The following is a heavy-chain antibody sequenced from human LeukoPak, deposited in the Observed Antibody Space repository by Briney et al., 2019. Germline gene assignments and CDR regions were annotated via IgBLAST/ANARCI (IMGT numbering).Heavy chain of an antibody. Sequence: GGSLRLSCAASGFTFSSYSMNWVRQAPGKGLEWVSSISSSSSYIYYGDSVKGRFTISRDNAKNSLYLQMNSLRAEDTAVYYCARSRCSSTSCYRTRYFDYWGQGTLVTVSS. CDR1: GFTFSSYS. V-gene: IGHV3-21*01. D-gene: IGHD2-2*01. CDR3: ARSRCSSTSCYRTRYFDY. CDR2: ISSSSSYI. J-gene: IGHJ4*02.